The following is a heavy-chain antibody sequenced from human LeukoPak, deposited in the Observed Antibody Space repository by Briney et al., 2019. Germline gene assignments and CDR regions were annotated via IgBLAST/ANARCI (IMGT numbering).Heavy chain of an antibody. CDR3: AKEGAYCXADCYSDYCFDL. V-gene: IGHV3-23*01. J-gene: IGHJ2*01. Sequence: RGGSLRLSCAASGFTFSSYAMSWVRQAPGKGLEWVSVISGSGGSTYYTDSVKGRFAISRDKSKNTLYLQMISLRAEDTAVYYCAKEGAYCXADCYSDYCFDLWGRGTLVTVSS. D-gene: IGHD2-21*02. CDR2: ISGSGGST. CDR1: GFTFSSYA.